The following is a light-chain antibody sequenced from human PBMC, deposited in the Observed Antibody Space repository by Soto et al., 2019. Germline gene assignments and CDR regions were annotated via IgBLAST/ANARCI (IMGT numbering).Light chain of an antibody. J-gene: IGKJ4*01. CDR1: QSVSSN. V-gene: IGKV3-15*01. Sequence: EIVMTQCPATLSVYPGERATLSCRASQSVSSNLAWYQQKPGQAPRLLIYGASTRATGTPARFSGSGSGTEFTLTISSLQSEDFAVYYCQQYIRWPLTFGGGTKVDIK. CDR2: GAS. CDR3: QQYIRWPLT.